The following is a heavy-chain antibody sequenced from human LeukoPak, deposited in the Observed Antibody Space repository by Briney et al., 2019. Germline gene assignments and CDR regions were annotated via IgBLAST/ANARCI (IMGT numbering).Heavy chain of an antibody. D-gene: IGHD6-19*01. CDR2: ISYDGSNK. CDR1: GFTFSSYG. V-gene: IGHV3-30*18. Sequence: GRSLRLSCAASGFTFSSYGMHWVRQAPGKGLEWVAVISYDGSNKYYADSVKGRFTIPRDNSKNTLYLQMNSLRAEDTAVYYCAKDLDYSSGWYSDYYGMDVWGQGTTVTVSS. J-gene: IGHJ6*02. CDR3: AKDLDYSSGWYSDYYGMDV.